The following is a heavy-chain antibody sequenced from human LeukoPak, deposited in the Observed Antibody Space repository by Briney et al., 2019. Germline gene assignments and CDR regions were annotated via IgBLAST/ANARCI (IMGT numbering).Heavy chain of an antibody. CDR3: ASSKSGSYYHTLDY. CDR2: LKEDGGEK. Sequence: GGSLRLSCTASGFNFSTSWMSWVRQAPGKGLEWLANLKEDGGEKYYVDSVKGRFTISRDNARNSLYLQMNSLRAEDTAVYYCASSKSGSYYHTLDYWGQGTLVTVSS. V-gene: IGHV3-7*03. D-gene: IGHD1-26*01. J-gene: IGHJ4*02. CDR1: GFNFSTSW.